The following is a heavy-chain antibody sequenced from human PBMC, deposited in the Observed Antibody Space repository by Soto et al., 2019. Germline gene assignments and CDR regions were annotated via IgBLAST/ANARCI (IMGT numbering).Heavy chain of an antibody. V-gene: IGHV3-30-3*01. J-gene: IGHJ4*02. Sequence: QVQLVESGGGVVQPGRSLRLPCAASGFTFSSYAMHWVRQAPGKGLEWVAVISYDGSNKYYADSVKGRFTISRDNSKNTLYLQMNSLRAEDTAVYYCARVDGSWGQGTLVTVSS. CDR1: GFTFSSYA. CDR2: ISYDGSNK. CDR3: ARVDGS.